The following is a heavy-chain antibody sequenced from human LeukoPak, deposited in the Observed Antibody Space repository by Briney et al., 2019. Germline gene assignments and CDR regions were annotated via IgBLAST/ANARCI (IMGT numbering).Heavy chain of an antibody. V-gene: IGHV4-4*07. J-gene: IGHJ4*02. CDR2: IYTSGST. D-gene: IGHD3-22*01. CDR1: GGSLSSYY. CDR3: ARASYSYDINGWVPFDY. Sequence: SETLSLTCTVSGGSLSSYYWSWIRQPAGKGLEWIGRIYTSGSTNYNPSLKSRVTISGDTSKNQFSLRLSSVTAAGTAVYYRARASYSYDINGWVPFDYWGRGTLVTVSS.